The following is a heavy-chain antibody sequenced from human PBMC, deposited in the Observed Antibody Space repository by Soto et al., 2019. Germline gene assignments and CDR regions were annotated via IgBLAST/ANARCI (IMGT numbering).Heavy chain of an antibody. CDR2: IYHSGST. D-gene: IGHD4-17*01. CDR3: ARVGDYGDYESYFDY. J-gene: IGHJ4*02. CDR1: SGSISSSNW. V-gene: IGHV4-4*02. Sequence: QVQLQESGPGLVKPSGTLSLTCAVSSGSISSSNWWSWVRQPPGKGLEWIGEIYHSGSTNYNPSLKSRVTISVDKSKNQFSLKLSSVTAADTAVYYCARVGDYGDYESYFDYWGQGTLVTVSS.